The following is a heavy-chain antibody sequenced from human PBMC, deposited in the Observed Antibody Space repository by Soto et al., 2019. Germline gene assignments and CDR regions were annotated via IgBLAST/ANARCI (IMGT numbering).Heavy chain of an antibody. J-gene: IGHJ4*02. CDR3: ASASYYYDGSGYHGY. CDR2: ISSSSSYI. CDR1: GFTFSSYS. Sequence: EVQLVESGGGLVKPGGSLRLSCAASGFTFSSYSMNWVRQAPGKGLEWVSSISSSSSYIYYADSVKGRFTISRDNAKNSLYLQMNSLRAEDTAVYYCASASYYYDGSGYHGYGGQGTLVTVSS. V-gene: IGHV3-21*01. D-gene: IGHD3-22*01.